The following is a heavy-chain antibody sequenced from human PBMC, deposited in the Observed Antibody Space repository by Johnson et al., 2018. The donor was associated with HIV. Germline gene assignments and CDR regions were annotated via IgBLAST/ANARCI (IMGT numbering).Heavy chain of an antibody. CDR2: IYSGGST. J-gene: IGHJ3*02. CDR3: ARGRYTTAEWDDAFDI. CDR1: GFTFSSYA. D-gene: IGHD1-26*01. Sequence: QVQLLESGGGVVQPGRSLRLSCAASGFTFSSYAMHWVRQAPGKGLEWVSVIYSGGSTYYADSVKGRFTISRDNSKNTLYLQMNSLRAEDTAVYYCARGRYTTAEWDDAFDIWGQGTMVTVSS. V-gene: IGHV3-NL1*01.